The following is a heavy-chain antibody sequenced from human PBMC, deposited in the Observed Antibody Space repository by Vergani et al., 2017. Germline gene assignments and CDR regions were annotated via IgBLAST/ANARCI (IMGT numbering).Heavy chain of an antibody. CDR3: AIHVDSAQIFGVVIIGGWFDP. D-gene: IGHD3-3*01. J-gene: IGHJ5*02. CDR2: IYYSGST. CDR1: GGSISSSSYY. V-gene: IGHV4-39*01. Sequence: QLQLQESGPGLVKPSETLSLTCTVSGGSISSSSYYWGWIRQPPGKGLEWIGSIYYSGSTYYNPSLKSRVTISVDTSKNQFSLKLSSVTAADTAVYYCAIHVDSAQIFGVVIIGGWFDPWGQGTLVTVSS.